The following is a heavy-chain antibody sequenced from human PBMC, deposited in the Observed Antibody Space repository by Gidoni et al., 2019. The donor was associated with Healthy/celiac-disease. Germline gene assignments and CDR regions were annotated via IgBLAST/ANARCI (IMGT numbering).Heavy chain of an antibody. Sequence: EVQLVQSGAEVKKPGESLKISCKASGYNFATYWIAWVRQMPGKGLEWMGIIYPSDSDTRYRPSFQGQVTMSADKSISTAYLQWSSLKASDTAMYYCARSGYSGYGGDYWGQGTLVTVSS. V-gene: IGHV5-51*03. CDR2: IYPSDSDT. J-gene: IGHJ4*02. CDR1: GYNFATYW. D-gene: IGHD5-12*01. CDR3: ARSGYSGYGGDY.